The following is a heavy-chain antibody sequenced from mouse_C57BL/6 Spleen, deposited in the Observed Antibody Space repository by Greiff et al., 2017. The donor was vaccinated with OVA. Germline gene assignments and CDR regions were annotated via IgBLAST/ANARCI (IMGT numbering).Heavy chain of an antibody. CDR1: GYTFTGYW. J-gene: IGHJ3*01. CDR2: ILPGSGST. CDR3: ARGGALDGYFFAY. V-gene: IGHV1-9*01. Sequence: QVQLQQSGAELMKPGASVKLSCKATGYTFTGYWIEWVKQRPGHGLEWIGEILPGSGSTNYNEKFKGKATFTADTSSNTAYIQLSSLNTEDSAIYYCARGGALDGYFFAYWGQGTLVTVSA. D-gene: IGHD2-3*01.